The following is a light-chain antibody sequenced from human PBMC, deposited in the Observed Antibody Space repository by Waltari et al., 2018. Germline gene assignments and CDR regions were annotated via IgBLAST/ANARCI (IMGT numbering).Light chain of an antibody. CDR2: EVS. Sequence: QSALPQPASVSGSPGLPVTISCSGTDSDIGASDFCSWYQQHPGKAPHLIIYEVSNRPSGISNRFSAAKSGNTASLTISGLQAEDEADYYCSSYTTSSAPGVFGTGTRVTVL. CDR3: SSYTTSSAPGV. V-gene: IGLV2-14*01. J-gene: IGLJ1*01. CDR1: DSDIGASDF.